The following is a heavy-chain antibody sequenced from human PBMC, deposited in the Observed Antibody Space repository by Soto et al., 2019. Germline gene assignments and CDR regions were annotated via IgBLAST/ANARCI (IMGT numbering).Heavy chain of an antibody. CDR1: GFTFSSYA. J-gene: IGHJ4*02. V-gene: IGHV3-23*01. CDR2: ISGRGGNT. D-gene: IGHD3-16*01. Sequence: EVQLLESGGGLVQPGGSLRLSCAASGFTFSSYAMSWVRQAPGKGLEWVSAISGRGGNTYYADSVKGRFTISRDNSKTSLYLELNSLRAEDTAVYYGAYGGGSYGGGSFDYWGQGTLVTVSS. CDR3: AYGGGSYGGGSFDY.